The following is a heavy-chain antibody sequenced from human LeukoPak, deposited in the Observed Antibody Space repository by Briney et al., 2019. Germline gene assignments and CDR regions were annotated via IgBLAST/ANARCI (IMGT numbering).Heavy chain of an antibody. D-gene: IGHD6-6*01. J-gene: IGHJ4*02. Sequence: PSETLSLTCAVYGGSFSGYYWSWIRQPPGKGLEWIGSIYHSGSTYYNPSLKSRVTISVDTSKNQFSLKLSSVTAADTAVYYCARLRSTIAARPFDYWGQGTLVTVSS. CDR1: GGSFSGYY. V-gene: IGHV4-34*01. CDR2: IYHSGST. CDR3: ARLRSTIAARPFDY.